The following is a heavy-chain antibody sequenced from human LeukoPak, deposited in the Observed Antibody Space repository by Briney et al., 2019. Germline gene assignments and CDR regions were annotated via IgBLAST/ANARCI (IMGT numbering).Heavy chain of an antibody. Sequence: GGSLRLSCGASGFTFSSYWMHWVRQAPGKGLEWIARIRKKKERYTTEYAASVKGRFVVSRDDSKDSMFLQMNSLETEDTAVYYCTREGGEGDYTAFDIWGQGTKVTVSS. CDR2: IRKKKERYTT. CDR3: TREGGEGDYTAFDI. V-gene: IGHV3-72*01. D-gene: IGHD3-16*01. CDR1: GFTFSSYW. J-gene: IGHJ3*02.